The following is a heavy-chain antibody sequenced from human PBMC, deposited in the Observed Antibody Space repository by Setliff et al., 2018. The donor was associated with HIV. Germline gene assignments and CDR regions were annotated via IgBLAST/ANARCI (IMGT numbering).Heavy chain of an antibody. Sequence: ASVKVSCKASGYTFTSYHMHWVRQAPGQGLEWMGVIKPSGGSTYSAQNFQGRVTLTRDTSTSTVYMELRSLRSEDTAMYYCASLGQVYYDPAGNAFDIWGQGTMVTVSS. CDR1: GYTFTSYH. CDR2: IKPSGGST. D-gene: IGHD3-22*01. J-gene: IGHJ3*02. V-gene: IGHV1-46*01. CDR3: ASLGQVYYDPAGNAFDI.